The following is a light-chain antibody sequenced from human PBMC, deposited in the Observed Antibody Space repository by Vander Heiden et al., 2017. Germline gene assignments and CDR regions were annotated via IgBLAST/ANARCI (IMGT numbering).Light chain of an antibody. V-gene: IGKV1-9*01. J-gene: IGKJ4*01. CDR3: QQLNSYPNT. CDR2: AAS. Sequence: DIQLTQSPSFLSAPVGDRVTITCRASQGISSYLAWYQQKPGKAPKLLIYAASTFQSGVPSRFSGSGSGTEFTLTISSLQPEYFATYYCQQLNSYPNTFGGGTKLEIK. CDR1: QGISSY.